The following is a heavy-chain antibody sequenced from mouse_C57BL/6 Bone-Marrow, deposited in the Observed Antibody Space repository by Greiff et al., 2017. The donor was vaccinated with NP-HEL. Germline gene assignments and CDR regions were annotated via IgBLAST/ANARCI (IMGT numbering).Heavy chain of an antibody. CDR1: GYTFTEYT. J-gene: IGHJ1*03. CDR2: FYPGSGSI. CDR3: ARHGRQLRLRPLYWYFDV. V-gene: IGHV1-62-2*01. Sequence: QVQLQQSGAELVKPGASVKLSCKASGYTFTEYTIHWVKQRSGQGLEWIGWFYPGSGSIKYNEKFKDKATLPADKSSSTVYMELSRLTSEDSAVYFCARHGRQLRLRPLYWYFDVWGTGTTVTVSS. D-gene: IGHD3-2*02.